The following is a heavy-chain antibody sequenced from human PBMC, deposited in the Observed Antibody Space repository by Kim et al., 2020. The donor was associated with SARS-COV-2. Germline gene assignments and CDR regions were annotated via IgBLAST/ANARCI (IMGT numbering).Heavy chain of an antibody. CDR1: GGSISSYY. J-gene: IGHJ6*02. V-gene: IGHV4-59*13. CDR2: IYYSGST. Sequence: SETLSLTCTVSGGSISSYYWSWIRQPPGKGLEWIGYIYYSGSTNYNPSLKSRVTISVDTSKNQFSLKLSSVTAADTAVYYCARAPHSSGWYYYYGMDVWGQGTTVTVSS. CDR3: ARAPHSSGWYYYYGMDV. D-gene: IGHD6-19*01.